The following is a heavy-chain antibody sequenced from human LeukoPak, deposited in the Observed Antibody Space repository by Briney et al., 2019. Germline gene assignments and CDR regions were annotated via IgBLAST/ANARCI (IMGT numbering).Heavy chain of an antibody. CDR2: IHYRGST. D-gene: IGHD3-16*01. V-gene: IGHV4-59*12. Sequence: SETLSLTCTVSGGSISNYYWSWIRQPPGKGLEWIGYIHYRGSTNYNPSLRSRVTISVDTSKNQFSLKLSSVTAADTAVYYCASRALGAAFDPWGQGTLVTVSS. J-gene: IGHJ5*02. CDR3: ASRALGAAFDP. CDR1: GGSISNYY.